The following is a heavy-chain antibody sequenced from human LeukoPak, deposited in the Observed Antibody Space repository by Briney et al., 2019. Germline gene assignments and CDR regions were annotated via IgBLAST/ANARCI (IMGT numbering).Heavy chain of an antibody. J-gene: IGHJ4*02. CDR2: IIPIFGTA. D-gene: IGHD3-22*01. Sequence: GASVKVSCKASGGTFSSYAISWVRQAPGQGLEWMGGIIPIFGTANYAQKFQGRVSINADKSTNTVYMELSSLKLEGTAVYYCARGAGWLYDWGQGTLVIVSS. CDR1: GGTFSSYA. V-gene: IGHV1-69*06. CDR3: ARGAGWLYD.